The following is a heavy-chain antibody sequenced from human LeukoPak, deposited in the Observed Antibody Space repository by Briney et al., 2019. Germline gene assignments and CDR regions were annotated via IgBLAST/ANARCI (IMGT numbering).Heavy chain of an antibody. CDR3: ARNRVVPAANSPYYYGRTV. CDR1: GGSISSYY. CDR2: IYYSGST. D-gene: IGHD2-2*01. J-gene: IGHJ6*04. V-gene: IGHV4-59*01. Sequence: SETLSLTCTVSGGSISSYYWSWIRQPPGKGLEWIGYIYYSGSTNYNPSLKSRVTISVDTSKNQFSLKLSSVTAADTAVYYCARNRVVPAANSPYYYGRTVGGKGPTVTVSS.